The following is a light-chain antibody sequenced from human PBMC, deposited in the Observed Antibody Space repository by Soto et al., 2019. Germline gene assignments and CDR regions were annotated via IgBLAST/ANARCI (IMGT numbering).Light chain of an antibody. V-gene: IGLV2-23*01. CDR1: SSDVGTYDL. CDR3: YSFAGSTSWV. Sequence: QSALTQPASVSGSPGQSITISCTGTSSDVGTYDLVSWYQHHPGTAPKLIIYEATRRPSGISNRFSGSKSGNTATLTISGLHAEDDADYYCYSFAGSTSWVFGGGTKLTVL. J-gene: IGLJ3*02. CDR2: EAT.